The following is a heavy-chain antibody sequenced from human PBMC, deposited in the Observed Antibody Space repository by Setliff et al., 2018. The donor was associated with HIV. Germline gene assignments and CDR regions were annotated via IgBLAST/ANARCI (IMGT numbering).Heavy chain of an antibody. Sequence: ASVKVSCKASGFTFSDFYVHWVRQAPGQGLEWMGWINGNSGVTNYAQEFQGRVTITRDTSASTVYMELSSLRSEDMAVYYCARSWWGAEYYFDYWGQGTLVTVSS. CDR3: ARSWWGAEYYFDY. D-gene: IGHD1-26*01. CDR1: GFTFSDFY. V-gene: IGHV1-2*02. J-gene: IGHJ4*02. CDR2: INGNSGVT.